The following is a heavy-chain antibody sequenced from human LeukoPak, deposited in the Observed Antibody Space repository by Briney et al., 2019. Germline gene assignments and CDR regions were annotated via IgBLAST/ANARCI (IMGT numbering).Heavy chain of an antibody. D-gene: IGHD3-22*01. J-gene: IGHJ4*02. CDR1: GFSYTTAW. CDR2: IKSDGAV. V-gene: IGHV3-15*01. CDR3: VIDDYYDYSGTREADYFDY. Sequence: PGGSLRPSCGASGFSYTTAWMSWVRQAPGKGLEGVARIKSDGAVDYASPVKGRLTISKDYSKNTLYLQMNSLKVEDTAVYYCVIDDYYDYSGTREADYFDYWGQGTLVTVSS.